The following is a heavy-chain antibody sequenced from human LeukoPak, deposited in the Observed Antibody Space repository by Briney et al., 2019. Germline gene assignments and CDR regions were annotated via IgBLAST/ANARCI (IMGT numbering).Heavy chain of an antibody. Sequence: SQTLSLTCTVSGGSISSGNYYWSWIRQPPGKGLEWIGYIYYSGSTYYNPSLKSRVTISVDTTKNQFPLKLSSVSAADTAVYYCARGLRYGDYYFDYWGQGTLVTVSS. CDR1: GGSISSGNYY. CDR3: ARGLRYGDYYFDY. V-gene: IGHV4-30-4*08. D-gene: IGHD4-17*01. J-gene: IGHJ4*02. CDR2: IYYSGST.